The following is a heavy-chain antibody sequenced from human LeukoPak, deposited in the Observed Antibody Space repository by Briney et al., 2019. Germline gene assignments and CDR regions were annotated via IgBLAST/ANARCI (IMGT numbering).Heavy chain of an antibody. Sequence: GASVKVSCKASRYTFSSYDINWVREAAGQVLEWMGWMNPNTARTGFAQKFQGRLTMTRDTSISTAYMELSSLRSEDTAVYYCARLSQTPDYYSSGGYYYLGYWGQGTPVRVST. CDR1: RYTFSSYD. D-gene: IGHD3-22*01. CDR3: ARLSQTPDYYSSGGYYYLGY. CDR2: MNPNTART. J-gene: IGHJ4*02. V-gene: IGHV1-8*01.